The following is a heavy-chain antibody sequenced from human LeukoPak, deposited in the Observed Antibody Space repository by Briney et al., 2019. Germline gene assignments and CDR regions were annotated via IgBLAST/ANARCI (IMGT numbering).Heavy chain of an antibody. CDR1: GGSISSSSYY. J-gene: IGHJ4*02. D-gene: IGHD6-19*01. Sequence: PSETLSLTCTVSGGSISSSSYYWGWIRQPPGKGLEWIGSIYYSGSTYYNPSLNSRVTISVDTSKNQFSLKLSSVTAADTAVYYCARHGSGWYADFDYWGQGTLVTVSS. CDR2: IYYSGST. CDR3: ARHGSGWYADFDY. V-gene: IGHV4-39*01.